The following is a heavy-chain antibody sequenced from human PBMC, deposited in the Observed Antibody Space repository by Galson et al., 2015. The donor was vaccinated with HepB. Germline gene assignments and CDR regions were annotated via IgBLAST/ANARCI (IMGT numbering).Heavy chain of an antibody. V-gene: IGHV4-39*01. CDR3: ARPQGLVRGPYPGSDAFNV. D-gene: IGHD3-10*01. CDR1: GGSISSLIYY. J-gene: IGHJ3*01. Sequence: SETLSLTCTVSGGSISSLIYYWVWIRQSPGKGLDWIGSVYYGGTTYYNPSLERRVTMSVDTSKNQLSLRLSSVTAADTGVYYRARPQGLVRGPYPGSDAFNVWGQGTMVTVSS. CDR2: VYYGGTT.